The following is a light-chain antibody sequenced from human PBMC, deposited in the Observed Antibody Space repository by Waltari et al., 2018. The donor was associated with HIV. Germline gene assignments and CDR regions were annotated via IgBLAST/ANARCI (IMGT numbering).Light chain of an antibody. CDR3: QTLDPGTRI. CDR2: LDSVGSH. CDR1: RGHSSYA. Sequence: QVVLTPSPSASASLGASVKPTCTLSRGHSSYAIAWHRQQAQKGRPYLVELDSVGSHTKRDEIPDRFSGSSPGAVRYLSISSLQSEDESDYCCQTLDPGTRIFGGGTKLTVL. V-gene: IGLV4-69*01. J-gene: IGLJ2*01.